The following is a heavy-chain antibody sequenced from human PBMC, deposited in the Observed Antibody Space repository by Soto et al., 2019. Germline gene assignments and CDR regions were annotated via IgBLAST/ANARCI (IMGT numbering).Heavy chain of an antibody. D-gene: IGHD7-27*01. Sequence: QVQVVDSGGGVVQPGGSLRLSCVASGFSFSTYGMNWVRQAPGQGLEWVTSISNDGSNEKYADSVKGRFIIARDNSTNTGDLQMKRLRDDDTAVYYCTKAPLPDLGHYFDYWVQGTLDTVSP. J-gene: IGHJ4*02. CDR3: TKAPLPDLGHYFDY. V-gene: IGHV3-30*18. CDR1: GFSFSTYG. CDR2: ISNDGSNE.